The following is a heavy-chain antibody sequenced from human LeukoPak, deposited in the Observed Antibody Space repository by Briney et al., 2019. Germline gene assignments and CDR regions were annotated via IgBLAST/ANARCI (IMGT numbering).Heavy chain of an antibody. CDR2: IYYSGST. D-gene: IGHD1-26*01. Sequence: SETLSLTCTVSGGSISIYYWSWIRQPPGKGLEWIGYIYYSGSTNYNPSLKSRVPTSVDTSKNQFSLKLSSVTAADTAVYYCASSYSGSYYDYWGQGTLVTVSS. CDR3: ASSYSGSYYDY. CDR1: GGSISIYY. J-gene: IGHJ4*02. V-gene: IGHV4-59*01.